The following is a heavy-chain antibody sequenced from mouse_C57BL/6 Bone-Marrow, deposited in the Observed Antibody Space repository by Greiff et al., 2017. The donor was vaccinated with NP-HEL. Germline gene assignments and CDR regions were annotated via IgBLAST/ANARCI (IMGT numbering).Heavy chain of an antibody. CDR3: ARDWDLYYFDY. Sequence: QVQLQQPGAELVKPGASVKLSCKASGYTFTSYWMHWVKQRPGQGLEWIGMIHPNSGSTNYNEKFKSKATLTVDKSSSTAYMQLSSLTSEDSAVYYCARDWDLYYFDYWGQGTTLTVSS. CDR1: GYTFTSYW. J-gene: IGHJ2*01. V-gene: IGHV1-64*01. D-gene: IGHD4-1*01. CDR2: IHPNSGST.